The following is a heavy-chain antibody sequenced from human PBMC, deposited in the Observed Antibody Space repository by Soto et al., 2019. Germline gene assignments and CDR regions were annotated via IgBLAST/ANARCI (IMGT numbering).Heavy chain of an antibody. Sequence: QVQLVESGGGVVQPGRSLRLSCAASGFIFSSFAMHWVRQAPGKGLEWVAVIWYDGGNKYYADSVRGRFTISRDNSKNTLYLQMNSLRAEDTAVSYCARDQSGSYPYNWFDPWGQGTLVTVSS. J-gene: IGHJ5*02. V-gene: IGHV3-33*01. CDR1: GFIFSSFA. D-gene: IGHD1-26*01. CDR2: IWYDGGNK. CDR3: ARDQSGSYPYNWFDP.